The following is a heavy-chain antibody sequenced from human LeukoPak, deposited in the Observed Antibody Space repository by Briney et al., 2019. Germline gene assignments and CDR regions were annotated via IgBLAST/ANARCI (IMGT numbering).Heavy chain of an antibody. CDR1: GGSISSSSYY. CDR3: ARDGGVVRGDLTGDY. D-gene: IGHD3-10*01. CDR2: IYYSGST. V-gene: IGHV4-39*07. J-gene: IGHJ4*02. Sequence: SETLSLTCTVSGGSISSSSYYWGWIRQPPGKGLEWIGSIYYSGSTYYNPSLKSRVTISVDTSKNQFSLKLSSVTAADTAVYYCARDGGVVRGDLTGDYWGQGTLVTVSS.